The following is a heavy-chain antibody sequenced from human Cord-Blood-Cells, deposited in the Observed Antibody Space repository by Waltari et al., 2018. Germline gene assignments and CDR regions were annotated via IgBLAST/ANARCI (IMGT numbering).Heavy chain of an antibody. Sequence: QVQLVESGGGVVRPGRTLRLSCAASGFTFIRYGVHPVRQAPGKGLEWVAVISYDGSNKYYADSVKGRFTISRDNSKNTLYLQMNSLRAEDTAVYYCAKEHRGDFDYWGQGTLVTVSS. CDR3: AKEHRGDFDY. CDR2: ISYDGSNK. CDR1: GFTFIRYG. V-gene: IGHV3-30*18. J-gene: IGHJ4*02. D-gene: IGHD3-16*01.